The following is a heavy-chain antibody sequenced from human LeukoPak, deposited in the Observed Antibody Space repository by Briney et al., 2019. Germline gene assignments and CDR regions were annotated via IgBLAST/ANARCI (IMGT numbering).Heavy chain of an antibody. CDR1: GGSISSGGYH. Sequence: SQTLSLTCTVSGGSISSGGYHWSWIRQHPGKGLEWIGYIYYSGSTYYNPSLKSRITISIDTSKNQFSLKLSSVTAADTAVYYCARGLLWFGEFRYFDYWGQGTLVTVSS. V-gene: IGHV4-31*03. CDR3: ARGLLWFGEFRYFDY. D-gene: IGHD3-10*01. J-gene: IGHJ4*02. CDR2: IYYSGST.